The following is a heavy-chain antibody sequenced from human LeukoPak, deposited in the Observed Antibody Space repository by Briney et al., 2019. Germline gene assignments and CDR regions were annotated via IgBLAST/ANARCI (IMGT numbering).Heavy chain of an antibody. CDR3: ARSRGAGPGAYFDY. CDR2: ISNSGSYT. Sequence: PGGALRLSCAASGFTFSDEYMIWLPQAPGKGLEGVSYISNSGSYTNYADSVKGRFTISRDNAKNSLYLQMSSLRAEDTAVYYCARSRGAGPGAYFDYWGQGTLITVSS. V-gene: IGHV3-11*03. J-gene: IGHJ4*02. CDR1: GFTFSDEY. D-gene: IGHD6-19*01.